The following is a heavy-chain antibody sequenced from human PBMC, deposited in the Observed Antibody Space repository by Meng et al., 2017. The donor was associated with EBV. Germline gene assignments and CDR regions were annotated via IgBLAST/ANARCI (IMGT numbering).Heavy chain of an antibody. CDR3: ARGDYTNYPRWFDP. CDR2: IYYTGST. Sequence: HVHLQESGPGLVKPSGARSRACTVTGGSVNNESYYWGWLRQPPGKGLKYIGKIYYTGSTNYNSSLKSRVTISLDKSKYQFSLKLTSLTAADTAIYYCARGDYTNYPRWFDPWGQGTLVTVSS. D-gene: IGHD4-11*01. V-gene: IGHV4-61*01. CDR1: GGSVNNESYY. J-gene: IGHJ5*02.